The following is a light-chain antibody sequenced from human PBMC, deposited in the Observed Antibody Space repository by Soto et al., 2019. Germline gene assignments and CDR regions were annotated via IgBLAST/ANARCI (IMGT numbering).Light chain of an antibody. Sequence: QSALTQPPSVSGSPGQSVTISCSGTSSDIGGYSFVSWYQQHPGNTPKLIIYDVRNRPSGVPDRFSGSKSVNTASLTISGLQAEDEADYYCCSYAGTYSVIFGGGTKVTVL. V-gene: IGLV2-11*01. CDR3: CSYAGTYSVI. CDR1: SSDIGGYSF. CDR2: DVR. J-gene: IGLJ2*01.